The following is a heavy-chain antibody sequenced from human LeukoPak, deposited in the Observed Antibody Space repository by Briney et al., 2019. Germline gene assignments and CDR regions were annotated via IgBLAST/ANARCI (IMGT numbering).Heavy chain of an antibody. CDR3: ASRSGSYYYDTSGYFY. CDR2: IKQDGSEK. V-gene: IGHV3-7*01. Sequence: GSLRLSCAASGFTFSTYWMSWVRQAPGKGLEWVANIKQDGSEKYYVDSVKGRFTISRDNAKNSLYLQMNSLRAEDTAVYYCASRSGSYYYDTSGYFYWGEGTLVTVSS. J-gene: IGHJ4*02. CDR1: GFTFSTYW. D-gene: IGHD3-22*01.